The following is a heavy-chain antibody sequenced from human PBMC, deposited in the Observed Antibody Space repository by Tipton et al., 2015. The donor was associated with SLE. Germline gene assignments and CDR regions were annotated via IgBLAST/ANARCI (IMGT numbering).Heavy chain of an antibody. CDR1: GFTFDEYA. CDR3: ARKRTLWFGELPDFDY. J-gene: IGHJ4*02. V-gene: IGHV3-9*01. D-gene: IGHD3-10*01. Sequence: SLRLSCAASGFTFDEYAMYWVRQAPGKGLEWVSGISFNSGSIGYADSVKGRFTISRDNAKNSLYLQMNSLRAEDTAVYYCARKRTLWFGELPDFDYWGQGTLVTVSS. CDR2: ISFNSGSI.